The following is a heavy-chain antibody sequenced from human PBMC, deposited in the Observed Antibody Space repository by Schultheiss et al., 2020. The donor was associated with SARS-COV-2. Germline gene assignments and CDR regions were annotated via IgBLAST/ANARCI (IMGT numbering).Heavy chain of an antibody. V-gene: IGHV4-59*12. Sequence: SETLSLTCTVSGGSISSYYWSWIRQPAGKGLEWIGYIYYSGSTNYKPSLKSRVTISVDTSKNQFSLKLSSVTAADTAVYYCARGLGSSSWHGGFDPWGQGTLVTVSS. CDR2: IYYSGST. CDR3: ARGLGSSSWHGGFDP. J-gene: IGHJ5*02. CDR1: GGSISSYY. D-gene: IGHD6-13*01.